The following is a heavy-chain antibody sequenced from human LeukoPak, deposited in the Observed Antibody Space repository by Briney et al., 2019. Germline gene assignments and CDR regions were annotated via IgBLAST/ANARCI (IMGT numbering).Heavy chain of an antibody. D-gene: IGHD4-17*01. J-gene: IGHJ4*02. V-gene: IGHV3-15*01. CDR1: GFTFSSSA. CDR2: IKSKTDGGTT. CDR3: TTDPLHDYGDYVPDY. Sequence: PGGSLRLSCAASGFTFSSSAMSWVRQAPGKGLEWVGRIKSKTDGGTTDYAAPVKGRFTISRDDSKNTLYLQMNSLKTEDTAVYYCTTDPLHDYGDYVPDYWGQGTLVTVSS.